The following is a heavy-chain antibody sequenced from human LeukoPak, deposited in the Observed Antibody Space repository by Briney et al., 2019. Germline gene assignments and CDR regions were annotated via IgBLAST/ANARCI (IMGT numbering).Heavy chain of an antibody. D-gene: IGHD3-22*01. Sequence: SETLSLTCTVSGGSISSYYWSWIRQPAGKGLEWIGSIYYSGSTYYNPSLKSRVTISVDTSKNQFSLKLSSVTAADTAVYYCARHQIRRSITMIVVGRWFDPWGQGTLVTVSS. CDR1: GGSISSYY. J-gene: IGHJ5*02. V-gene: IGHV4-59*05. CDR3: ARHQIRRSITMIVVGRWFDP. CDR2: IYYSGST.